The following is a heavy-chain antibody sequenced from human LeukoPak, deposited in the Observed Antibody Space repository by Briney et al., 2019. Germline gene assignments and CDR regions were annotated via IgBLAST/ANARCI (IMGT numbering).Heavy chain of an antibody. J-gene: IGHJ5*02. CDR1: GGTFSSYA. D-gene: IGHD4-17*01. V-gene: IGHV1-69*13. CDR2: IIPIFGTA. Sequence: SVKVTCKASGGTFSSYAISWVRQAPGRGLEWMGGIIPIFGTANYAQKFQGRVTITADESTSTAYMELSSLRSEDTAVYYCARDGLMDYGDYSWFDPWGQGTLVTVSS. CDR3: ARDGLMDYGDYSWFDP.